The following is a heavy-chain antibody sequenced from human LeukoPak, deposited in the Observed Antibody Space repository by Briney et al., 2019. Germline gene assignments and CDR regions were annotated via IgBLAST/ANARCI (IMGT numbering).Heavy chain of an antibody. J-gene: IGHJ4*02. CDR1: GFTFISYA. V-gene: IGHV3-23*01. CDR2: ISGSGGST. CDR3: AKFGRSGWSPFYFDY. Sequence: GASLRLSCAASGFTFISYAMTWVGKAPGKGLEWVSVISGSGGSTYYADSVKGRFTVSRDNSKNTLYLQMNSLRGEDTALYYCAKFGRSGWSPFYFDYWGQGTLVTVSS. D-gene: IGHD6-19*01.